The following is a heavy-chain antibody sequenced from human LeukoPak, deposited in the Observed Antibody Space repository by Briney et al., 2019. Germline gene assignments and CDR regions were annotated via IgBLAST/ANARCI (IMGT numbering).Heavy chain of an antibody. J-gene: IGHJ4*02. CDR1: GFTFSSYA. CDR2: ISGSGSNT. Sequence: GGSLRLSCAASGFTFSSYAMSWVRQAPGKGLEWVSTISGSGSNTYYADSVKGRFTISRDNSKSTLYLQMNSLRADDTAVYYCAKYEDFWSGYYDYWGQGTLVTVSS. V-gene: IGHV3-23*01. D-gene: IGHD3-3*01. CDR3: AKYEDFWSGYYDY.